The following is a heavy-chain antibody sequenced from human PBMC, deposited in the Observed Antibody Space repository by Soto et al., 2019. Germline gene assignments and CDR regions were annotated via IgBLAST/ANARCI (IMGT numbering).Heavy chain of an antibody. J-gene: IGHJ6*03. CDR2: ISGSGGST. Sequence: EVQLLESGGGLVQPGGSLRLSCAASGFTFSSFAMSWVRQAPGKGLEWVSAISGSGGSTYYADSVNGRFTISRDNSKNTLYLQMNSLRAEDTAVYYCAKNGRNSYYYMDVWGKGTTVTVSS. V-gene: IGHV3-23*01. CDR1: GFTFSSFA. D-gene: IGHD1-1*01. CDR3: AKNGRNSYYYMDV.